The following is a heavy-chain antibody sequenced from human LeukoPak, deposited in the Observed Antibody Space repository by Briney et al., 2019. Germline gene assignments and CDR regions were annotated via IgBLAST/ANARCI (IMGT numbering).Heavy chain of an antibody. CDR2: IYSGGST. J-gene: IGHJ4*02. CDR3: AKGRRAPLVGTITKSWIDY. Sequence: GGSLRLSCAASGFTVRSNYMSWVRQAPGKGLEWVSVIYSGGSTYHADSVKGRFTISRDNSKNTLYLQMSSLRAEDTAVYYCAKGRRAPLVGTITKSWIDYWGQGTLVTVSS. CDR1: GFTVRSNY. V-gene: IGHV3-66*01. D-gene: IGHD1-26*01.